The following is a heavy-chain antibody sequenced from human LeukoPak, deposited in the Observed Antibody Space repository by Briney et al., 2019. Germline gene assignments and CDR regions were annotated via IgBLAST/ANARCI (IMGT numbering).Heavy chain of an antibody. CDR3: ARALGAIIPDDAFDI. CDR2: IIPIFGTA. Sequence: SVKVSCKASGGTFSSYAISWVRQAPGQGLEWMGGIIPIFGTANYAQKFQGRVTITTDESTSTAYMELSSLRSEDTAVYYCARALGAIIPDDAFDIWGQGTVVTVSS. J-gene: IGHJ3*02. CDR1: GGTFSSYA. D-gene: IGHD3-16*01. V-gene: IGHV1-69*05.